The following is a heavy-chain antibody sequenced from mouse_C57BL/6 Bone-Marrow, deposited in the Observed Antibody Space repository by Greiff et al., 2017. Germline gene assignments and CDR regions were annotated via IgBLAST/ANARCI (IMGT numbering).Heavy chain of an antibody. D-gene: IGHD1-2*01. J-gene: IGHJ3*01. CDR1: GFTFSSYA. Sequence: EVKLVESGEGLVKPGGSLKLSCAASGFTFSSYAMSWVRQTTEKRLEWVAYISSGGDYIYYADTLKGRITISSDNARNTLYLQMSSLKSEDSAVYYCRGNRLHYAAWFAYWGQGTLVTVSA. V-gene: IGHV5-9-1*02. CDR3: RGNRLHYAAWFAY. CDR2: ISSGGDYI.